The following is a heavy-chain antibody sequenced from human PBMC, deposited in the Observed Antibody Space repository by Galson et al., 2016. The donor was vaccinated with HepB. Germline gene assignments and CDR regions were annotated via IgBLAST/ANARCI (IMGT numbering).Heavy chain of an antibody. CDR2: ISGDGGST. Sequence: SLRLSCAASGFTSGRYAMSWARQAPGKGLEWVSAISGDGGSTSYAGSVQGRFTSSRDRSTNTLYLQMNSLSTDDTAVYYCARFTQEWLDRVYYFDYWAREPWSPSPQ. CDR3: ARFTQEWLDRVYYFDY. CDR1: GFTSGRYA. V-gene: IGHV3-23*01. J-gene: IGHJ4*02. D-gene: IGHD6-19*01.